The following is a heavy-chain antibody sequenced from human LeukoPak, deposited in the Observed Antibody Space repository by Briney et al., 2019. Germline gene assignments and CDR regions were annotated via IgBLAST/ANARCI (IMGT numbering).Heavy chain of an antibody. CDR1: GYTFTSYG. J-gene: IGHJ4*02. CDR2: ISAYNGNT. V-gene: IGHV1-18*01. CDR3: ARVPYYDILTGYYKWYFDY. Sequence: ASVKVSCKASGYTFTSYGISWVRQAPGQGLEWMGWISAYNGNTNYAQKLQGRVTMTADTSTSTAYMELRSLRSDDTAVYYCARVPYYDILTGYYKWYFDYWGQGTLVTVSS. D-gene: IGHD3-9*01.